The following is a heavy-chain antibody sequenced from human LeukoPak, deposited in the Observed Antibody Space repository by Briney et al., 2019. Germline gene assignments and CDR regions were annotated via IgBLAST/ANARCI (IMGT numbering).Heavy chain of an antibody. Sequence: PGGSLRLSCAVSGFTFSDYYMSSIRQAPGKGLEWVSYISSGGSTISHADSVKGRFTISRDNAENSLYLQMNSLRAEDTAVYYCARREAAGRCFDYWGQGTLVTVSS. CDR2: ISSGGSTI. D-gene: IGHD6-13*01. CDR3: ARREAAGRCFDY. J-gene: IGHJ4*02. V-gene: IGHV3-11*01. CDR1: GFTFSDYY.